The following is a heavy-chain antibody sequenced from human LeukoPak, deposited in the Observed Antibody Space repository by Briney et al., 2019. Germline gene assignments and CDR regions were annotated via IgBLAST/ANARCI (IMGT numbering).Heavy chain of an antibody. CDR2: IYTSGST. V-gene: IGHV4-4*08. J-gene: IGHJ4*02. D-gene: IGHD2-2*01. CDR3: AREIQKTEYCSSTSCSHVDY. CDR1: GGSISSYY. Sequence: SSETLSLTCTVSGGSISSYYWSWIRQPPGKGLEWIGYIYTSGSTNYNPSLKSRVTISVDTSKNQFSLKLSSVTAADTAVYYCAREIQKTEYCSSTSCSHVDYWGQGTLVTVSS.